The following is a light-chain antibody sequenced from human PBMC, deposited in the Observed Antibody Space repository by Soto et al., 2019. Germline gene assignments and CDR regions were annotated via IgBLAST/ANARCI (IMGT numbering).Light chain of an antibody. V-gene: IGKV3-20*01. CDR1: QNVSSNY. Sequence: EIVLTQSPGTLSLSPGERATLSCRASQNVSSNYLAWYQQRPGQAPRLLMYGAFIRATGIPDRISGSGSGTDFTVTISRLESEDFAVYYCQYYGGYYGSSPRYTFGQGTKVDIK. CDR2: GAF. CDR3: QYYGGYYGSSPRYT. J-gene: IGKJ2*01.